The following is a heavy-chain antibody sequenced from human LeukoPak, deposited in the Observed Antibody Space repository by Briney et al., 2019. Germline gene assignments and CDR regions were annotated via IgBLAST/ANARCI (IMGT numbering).Heavy chain of an antibody. D-gene: IGHD3-9*01. J-gene: IGHJ4*02. CDR1: GGSISSGGYY. CDR2: IYYSGST. V-gene: IGHV4-31*03. CDR3: ARAGRYFDWSDFDY. Sequence: SLTLSLTCTVSGGSISSGGYYWNWIRQHPGKGLEWIGYIYYSGSTYYNPSLKSRVTITVDTSKTKFSLKLSSVPAADTAVYYCARAGRYFDWSDFDYWGQGTLVTVSS.